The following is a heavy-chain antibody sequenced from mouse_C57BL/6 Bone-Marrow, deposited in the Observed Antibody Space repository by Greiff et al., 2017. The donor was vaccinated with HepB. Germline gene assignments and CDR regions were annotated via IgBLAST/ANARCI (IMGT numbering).Heavy chain of an antibody. D-gene: IGHD1-1*01. Sequence: VHVKQSGAELVKPGASVKLSCTASGFNIKDYYMHWVKQRTEQGLEWIGRIDPEDGETKYAPKFQGKATITADTSSNTAYLQLSSLTSEDTAVYYGALITTVVAPYFDYWGQGTTLTVSS. V-gene: IGHV14-2*01. CDR1: GFNIKDYY. CDR2: IDPEDGET. J-gene: IGHJ2*01. CDR3: ALITTVVAPYFDY.